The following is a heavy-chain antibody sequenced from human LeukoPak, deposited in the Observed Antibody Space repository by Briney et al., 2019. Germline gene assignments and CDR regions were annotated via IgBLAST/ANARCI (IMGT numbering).Heavy chain of an antibody. CDR1: GFTVSSNY. Sequence: PGGSLRLSCAASGFTVSSNYMNWVRQAPGKGLEWVSVIYSGGSTYYADSVKGRFTISRDNSKNTLYLQMNSLRAEDTAVYYCARELDYYFDYWGQGTLVTVSS. CDR3: ARELDYYFDY. V-gene: IGHV3-53*01. CDR2: IYSGGST. J-gene: IGHJ4*02.